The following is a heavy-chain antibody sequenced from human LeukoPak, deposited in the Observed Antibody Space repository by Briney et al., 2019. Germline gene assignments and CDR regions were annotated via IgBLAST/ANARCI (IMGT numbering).Heavy chain of an antibody. Sequence: GGSLRLSCAASGFTFSSYSMNWVRQAPGKGLEWVSSISSSSSYIYYADSVKGRFTISRDNAKNSLYLQMNSLRAEDTAVYYCARLQYDSGGRGGFDYWGQGTLVTVSS. CDR2: ISSSSSYI. D-gene: IGHD3-22*01. J-gene: IGHJ4*02. CDR1: GFTFSSYS. CDR3: ARLQYDSGGRGGFDY. V-gene: IGHV3-21*01.